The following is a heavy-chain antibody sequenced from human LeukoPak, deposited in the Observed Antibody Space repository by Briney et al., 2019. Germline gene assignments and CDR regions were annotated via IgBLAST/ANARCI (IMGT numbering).Heavy chain of an antibody. CDR2: ISSSSTTI. Sequence: GRSLRLSCAASGFRFNHYNMNWVRQAPGKGPEWISYISSSSTTIYYADSVKGRVTISRDNAKSSLYLQMNSLRSEDTAVYYCARPATYYYDSSDYYFDCWGQGTLVTVSS. D-gene: IGHD3-22*01. CDR3: ARPATYYYDSSDYYFDC. CDR1: GFRFNHYN. J-gene: IGHJ4*02. V-gene: IGHV3-48*01.